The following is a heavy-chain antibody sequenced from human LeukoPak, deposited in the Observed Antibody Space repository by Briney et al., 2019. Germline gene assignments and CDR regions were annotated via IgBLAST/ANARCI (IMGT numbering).Heavy chain of an antibody. CDR3: ARDKPGFLEGDMDV. J-gene: IGHJ6*03. V-gene: IGHV3-53*01. CDR2: IYTSGTT. D-gene: IGHD3-3*01. CDR1: GFSVSGHY. Sequence: PGGSLRLSCAASGFSVSGHYMSWVRQAPGEGLEWVSLIYTSGTTTYADSVKGRFTTSRDPSKNTLFLQMNRLRVEDTAVYYCARDKPGFLEGDMDVWGIGTTVTVSS.